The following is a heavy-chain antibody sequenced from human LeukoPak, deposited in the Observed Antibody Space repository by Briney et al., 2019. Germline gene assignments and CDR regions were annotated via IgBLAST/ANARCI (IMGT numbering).Heavy chain of an antibody. V-gene: IGHV1-2*02. J-gene: IGHJ6*02. CDR2: ITPNSGGT. Sequence: ASVKVSCKASGYTFTGYHMHWVRQAPGQGLEWLGWITPNSGGTNYAQKFQGRVTMTRDTSISTAYMELSRLRSDDTAVYYCARDCSSTSCYGYYGMDVWGQGTTVTVSS. CDR1: GYTFTGYH. D-gene: IGHD2-2*01. CDR3: ARDCSSTSCYGYYGMDV.